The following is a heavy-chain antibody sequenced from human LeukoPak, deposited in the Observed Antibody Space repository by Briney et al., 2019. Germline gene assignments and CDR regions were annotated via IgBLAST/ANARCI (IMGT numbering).Heavy chain of an antibody. D-gene: IGHD3-22*01. CDR2: ISGSGSST. J-gene: IGHJ3*02. CDR3: ARGQYYDSSGYYPDALDI. Sequence: GGSLRLSCAASGFTFSSYAMSWVRQAPGKGLEWVSAISGSGSSTYYADSVKGRFTISRDNSKNTLYLQMSSLRAEDTAMYHCARGQYYDSSGYYPDALDIWGQGTMVTVSS. CDR1: GFTFSSYA. V-gene: IGHV3-23*01.